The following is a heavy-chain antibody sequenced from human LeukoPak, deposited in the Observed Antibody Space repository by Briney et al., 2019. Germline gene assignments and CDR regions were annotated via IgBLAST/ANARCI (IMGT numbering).Heavy chain of an antibody. Sequence: GGSLRLSCAASGFTFSSYAMSWVRQAPGKGLEWVSAISSSGGSTYYADSVKGRFTISRDNSKNTLYLQMNSLRAEDTAVYYCAKDRSVEDLPYYFDYWGQGTLVTVSS. V-gene: IGHV3-23*01. CDR1: GFTFSSYA. J-gene: IGHJ4*02. CDR3: AKDRSVEDLPYYFDY. D-gene: IGHD2-2*01. CDR2: ISSSGGST.